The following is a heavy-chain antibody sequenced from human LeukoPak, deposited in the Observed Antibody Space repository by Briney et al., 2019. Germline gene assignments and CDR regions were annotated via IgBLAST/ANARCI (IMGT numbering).Heavy chain of an antibody. J-gene: IGHJ4*02. D-gene: IGHD6-6*01. CDR2: IYYSGST. CDR1: GGSISSSSYY. V-gene: IGHV4-39*01. CDR3: ARIGYSSWIDY. Sequence: SETLSLTCTVSGGSISSSSYYWGWIRQLPGKGLEWIGYIYYSGSTYYNPSLKSRVTISVDTSKNEFSLKLNSVTAADTAVYFCARIGYSSWIDYWGQGTLVTVSS.